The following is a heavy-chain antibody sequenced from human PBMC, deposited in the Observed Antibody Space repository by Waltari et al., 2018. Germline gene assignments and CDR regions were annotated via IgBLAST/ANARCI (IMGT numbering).Heavy chain of an antibody. CDR3: ERGGFRGSSWYPLY. V-gene: IGHV4-34*01. CDR2: INHSGST. D-gene: IGHD6-13*01. J-gene: IGHJ4*02. CDR1: GGSFSGYY. Sequence: QVQLQQWGAGLLKPSETLSLTCAVYGGSFSGYYWSWIRQPPGKGLEWIGEINHSGSTKYNPSLKSRVTISVDTSKNQFSLKLSSVTAADTAVYYCERGGFRGSSWYPLYWGQGTLVTVSS.